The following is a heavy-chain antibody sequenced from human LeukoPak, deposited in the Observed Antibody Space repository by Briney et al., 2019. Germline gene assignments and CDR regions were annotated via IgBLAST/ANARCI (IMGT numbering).Heavy chain of an antibody. CDR2: ITASGSGI. V-gene: IGHV3-48*04. CDR1: GFTFSSYA. Sequence: GGSLRLSCAASGFTFSSYAMSWVRQATGKGLEWVAYITASGSGIYYADSLKGRFTISRENAKNSLFLQMNSLRTEDSAVYYCARDIGFYWGLGTLVTVSS. CDR3: ARDIGFY. J-gene: IGHJ4*02. D-gene: IGHD3-16*02.